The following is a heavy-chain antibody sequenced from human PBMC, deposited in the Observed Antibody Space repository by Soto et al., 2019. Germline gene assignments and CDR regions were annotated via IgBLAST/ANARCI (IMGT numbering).Heavy chain of an antibody. D-gene: IGHD5-12*01. CDR2: ISVSGGNT. CDR1: GFTFSNYA. V-gene: IGHV3-23*01. Sequence: PGGSLRLSCAASGFTFSNYAMSWVRQAPGKGLEWVSAISVSGGNTYYADSVKGRFTVSRDNPTNTLYLQMNSLRAEDTAVYYCAKILVAMIARHYYSMHVWDQGTTGTVSS. J-gene: IGHJ6*02. CDR3: AKILVAMIARHYYSMHV.